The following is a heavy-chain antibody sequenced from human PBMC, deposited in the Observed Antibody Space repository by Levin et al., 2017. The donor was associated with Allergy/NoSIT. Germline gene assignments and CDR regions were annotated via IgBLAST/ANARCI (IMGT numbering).Heavy chain of an antibody. CDR1: GASISGSSHY. J-gene: IGHJ5*02. CDR3: ARLLWEAARPFDP. V-gene: IGHV4-39*01. Sequence: SETLSLTCIVSGASISGSSHYWGWIRQPPGKGLEWIGSIYYSGSTHYNPSLKSRVTISVDTSKNQFSLNLTSATAADTAVYYCARLLWEAARPFDPWGQGTLVTVSS. CDR2: IYYSGST. D-gene: IGHD6-6*01.